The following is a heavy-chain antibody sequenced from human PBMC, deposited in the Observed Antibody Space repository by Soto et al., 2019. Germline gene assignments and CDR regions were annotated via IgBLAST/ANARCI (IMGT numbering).Heavy chain of an antibody. D-gene: IGHD2-15*01. Sequence: GGSLRLSCAASGFTFSSYSMNWVRQAPGKGLEWVSYISSSSSTIYYADSVKGRFTISRDNAKNSLYLQMNSLRDEDTAVYYCARERYCSGGSCYSYYYYGMDVWGQGTTVTVSS. CDR2: ISSSSSTI. CDR3: ARERYCSGGSCYSYYYYGMDV. J-gene: IGHJ6*02. V-gene: IGHV3-48*02. CDR1: GFTFSSYS.